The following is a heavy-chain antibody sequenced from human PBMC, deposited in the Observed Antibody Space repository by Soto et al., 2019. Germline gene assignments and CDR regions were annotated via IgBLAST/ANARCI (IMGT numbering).Heavy chain of an antibody. CDR2: IYYSGST. V-gene: IGHV4-59*01. CDR3: ARMTFDDYFDY. Sequence: SETLSLTCTVSGGSTSSYYWSWIRQPPGKGLEWIGYIYYSGSTNYNPSLKSRVTISVDTSKNQFSLKLSSVTAADTAVYYCARMTFDDYFDYWGQGTLVTVS. J-gene: IGHJ4*02. CDR1: GGSTSSYY. D-gene: IGHD2-21*02.